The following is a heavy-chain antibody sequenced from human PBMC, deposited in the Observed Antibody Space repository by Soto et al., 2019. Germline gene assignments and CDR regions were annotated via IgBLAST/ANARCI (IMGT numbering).Heavy chain of an antibody. CDR1: GGTFSSYA. CDR3: AREATAMVIDY. Sequence: QVQLVQSGAEVKKPGSSVKVSCKASGGTFSSYAISWVXXXXXXGLEWMGGIIPIFGTANYAQKFQGRVTITADESTSTAYMELSSLRSEDTAVYYCAREATAMVIDYWGQGTLVTVSS. J-gene: IGHJ4*02. V-gene: IGHV1-69*12. D-gene: IGHD5-18*01. CDR2: IIPIFGTA.